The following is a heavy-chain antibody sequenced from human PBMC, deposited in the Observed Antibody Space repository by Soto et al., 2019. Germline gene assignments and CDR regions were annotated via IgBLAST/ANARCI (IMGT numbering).Heavy chain of an antibody. D-gene: IGHD3-3*01. J-gene: IGHJ3*02. CDR2: INHSGST. V-gene: IGHV4-34*01. Sequence: QVQLQQWGAGLLKPSETLSLTCAVYGGSFSGYYWRWIRQPPGKGLEWIGEINHSGSTNYNPSLKSRVTISVDTSKNQFSLKLSSVTAADTAVYYCATHSPGLVTYYDFWSGYYPPDAFDIWGQGTMVTVSS. CDR3: ATHSPGLVTYYDFWSGYYPPDAFDI. CDR1: GGSFSGYY.